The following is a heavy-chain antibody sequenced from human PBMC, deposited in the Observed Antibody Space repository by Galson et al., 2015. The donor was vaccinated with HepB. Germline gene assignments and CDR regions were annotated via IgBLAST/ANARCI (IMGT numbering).Heavy chain of an antibody. J-gene: IGHJ4*02. Sequence: ETLSLTCTVSGFSINNNTYYWGWIRQAPGKELEWIGNFYNSGNTYYNPALKSRLTISVDTSKNRFSLKLKSVTVADTAVYFCARGRVGRARYFDYWGQGTLVAVSS. CDR1: GFSINNNTYY. CDR2: FYNSGNT. D-gene: IGHD2-15*01. V-gene: IGHV4-39*01. CDR3: ARGRVGRARYFDY.